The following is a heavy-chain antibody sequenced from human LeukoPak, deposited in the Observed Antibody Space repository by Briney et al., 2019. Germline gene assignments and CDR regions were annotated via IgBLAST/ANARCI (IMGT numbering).Heavy chain of an antibody. Sequence: PSQTLSLTCTVSGGSISSGGYYWSWIRQHPGKGLEWIGYIYYSGSTYYNPSLKSRVTISVDTSKNQFSLKLSSVTAADTAVYYCASDFHHRVAVHGMDVWGQGTTVTVSS. CDR1: GGSISSGGYY. CDR2: IYYSGST. CDR3: ASDFHHRVAVHGMDV. D-gene: IGHD6-19*01. V-gene: IGHV4-31*03. J-gene: IGHJ6*02.